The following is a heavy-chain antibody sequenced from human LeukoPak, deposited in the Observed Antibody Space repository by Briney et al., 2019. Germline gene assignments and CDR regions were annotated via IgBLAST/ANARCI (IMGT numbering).Heavy chain of an antibody. J-gene: IGHJ6*02. Sequence: PGGSLRLSCAASGFTFSSYSMNWVRQAPGKGLEWVSYISSSSSTIYYADSVKGRFTISRDNSKNTLYLQMNSLRAEDTAVYYCARDGVRISTPVEVNYYGMDVWGQGTTVTVSS. CDR3: ARDGVRISTPVEVNYYGMDV. CDR1: GFTFSSYS. CDR2: ISSSSSTI. V-gene: IGHV3-48*01. D-gene: IGHD4-23*01.